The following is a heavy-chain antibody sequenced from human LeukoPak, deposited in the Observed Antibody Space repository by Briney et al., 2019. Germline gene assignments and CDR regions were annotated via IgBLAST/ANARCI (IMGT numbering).Heavy chain of an antibody. D-gene: IGHD6-19*01. Sequence: GGSLRLSCAASGLIFNTYGMHWVRQAPGKRLEWVAVIWFDGSIKYYADSVKGRFTISRDNSKNTLYLQMNSLRAEDTALYYCASAAGPFDNWGQGTLVTVSS. J-gene: IGHJ4*02. CDR3: ASAAGPFDN. CDR2: IWFDGSIK. CDR1: GLIFNTYG. V-gene: IGHV3-33*01.